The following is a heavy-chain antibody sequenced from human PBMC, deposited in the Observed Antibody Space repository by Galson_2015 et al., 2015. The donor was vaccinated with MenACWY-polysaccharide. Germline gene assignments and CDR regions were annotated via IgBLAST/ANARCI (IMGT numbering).Heavy chain of an antibody. D-gene: IGHD2-15*01. V-gene: IGHV6-1*01. CDR3: ARQRGCMSFYL. CDR1: GDSVSTNNIG. CDR2: TYHGSNWNY. Sequence: CAISGDSVSTNNIGWHWIRQSPSRGLEWLGRTYHGSNWNYDYAISVKSRITINPDTSKNQFSLHLNSVTPEDTAVYYCARQRGCMSFYLWGHGTLVTVSS. J-gene: IGHJ5*02.